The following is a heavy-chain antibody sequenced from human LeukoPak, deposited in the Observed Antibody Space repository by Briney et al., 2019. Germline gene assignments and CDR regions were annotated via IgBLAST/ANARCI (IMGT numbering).Heavy chain of an antibody. J-gene: IGHJ4*02. Sequence: PGRSLRLSCAASGFTFSSYAMHWVRQAPGKGLEWVSYISSSGSTIYYADSVKGRFTISRDNAKNSLYLQMNSLRAEDTAVYYCARDPVGGRTDDFAPYIDYWGQGTLVTVSS. CDR3: ARDPVGGRTDDFAPYIDY. V-gene: IGHV3-48*04. CDR1: GFTFSSYA. D-gene: IGHD3-3*01. CDR2: ISSSGSTI.